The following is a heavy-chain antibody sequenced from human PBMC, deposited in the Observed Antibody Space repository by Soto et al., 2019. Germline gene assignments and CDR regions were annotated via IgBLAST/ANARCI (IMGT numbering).Heavy chain of an antibody. D-gene: IGHD2-2*01. V-gene: IGHV3-33*01. CDR3: ARDHAPRNDY. J-gene: IGHJ4*02. Sequence: GGSLRLSCAASGFTFSSYGMHWVRQAPGMGLECVAVIWYDGSNKYYADSVKGRFTISRDNSKNTLYLQMNSLRAEDTAVYYCARDHAPRNDYWGQGTLVTVSS. CDR2: IWYDGSNK. CDR1: GFTFSSYG.